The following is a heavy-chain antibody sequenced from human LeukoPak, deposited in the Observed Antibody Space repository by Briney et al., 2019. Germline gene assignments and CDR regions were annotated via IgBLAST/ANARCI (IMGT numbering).Heavy chain of an antibody. D-gene: IGHD1-1*01. J-gene: IGHJ2*01. CDR1: GFTFSDYY. Sequence: GGSLRLPCAASGFTFSDYYMSWIRQAPGKGLEWLSYMSVSGYTIYYADSVNGRFTISRDNAKNSLYLQMNTLRADDTAVYYCARHKLDWYFDLWGRGTLVAVSS. CDR3: ARHKLDWYFDL. V-gene: IGHV3-11*01. CDR2: MSVSGYTI.